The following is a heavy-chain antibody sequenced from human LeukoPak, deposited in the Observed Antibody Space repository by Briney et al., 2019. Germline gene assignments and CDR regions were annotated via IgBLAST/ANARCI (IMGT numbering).Heavy chain of an antibody. V-gene: IGHV3-7*01. J-gene: IGHJ4*02. CDR2: IKLDGSEK. Sequence: GGSLRLSCAAPGFTFSSYWMSWVRQAPGKGLEWVANIKLDGSEKYYVDSVKGRFTISRDNAKKSLYLQMNSLRAEDTAVYYCARGGRYYYGSGRLDYWGQGTLVTVSS. CDR1: GFTFSSYW. CDR3: ARGGRYYYGSGRLDY. D-gene: IGHD3-10*01.